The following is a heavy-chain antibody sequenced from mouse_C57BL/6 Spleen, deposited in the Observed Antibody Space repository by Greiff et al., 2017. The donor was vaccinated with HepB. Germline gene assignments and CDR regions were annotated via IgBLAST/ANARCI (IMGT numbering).Heavy chain of an antibody. J-gene: IGHJ2*01. Sequence: QQSCKASGYTFTSYWMHWVKQRPGQGLEWIGEIDPSDSYTNYNQKFKGKSTLTVDKSSSTAYMQLSSLTSEDSAVYYCARSDYGSSYDYWGQGTTLTVSS. CDR2: IDPSDSYT. V-gene: IGHV1-69*01. CDR3: ARSDYGSSYDY. CDR1: GYTFTSYW. D-gene: IGHD1-1*01.